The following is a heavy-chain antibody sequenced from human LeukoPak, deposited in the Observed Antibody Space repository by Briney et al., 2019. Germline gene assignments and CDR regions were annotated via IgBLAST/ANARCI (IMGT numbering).Heavy chain of an antibody. CDR3: AKLIAAAGTGAIRYDY. J-gene: IGHJ4*02. D-gene: IGHD6-13*01. CDR2: ISGSGGST. V-gene: IGHV3-23*01. Sequence: GGSLRLSCAASGFTFSSYGMSWVRQAPGKGLEWVSAISGSGGSTYYADSVKGRFTISRDNSKNTLYLQMNSLRAEDTAVYYCAKLIAAAGTGAIRYDYWGQGTLVTVSS. CDR1: GFTFSSYG.